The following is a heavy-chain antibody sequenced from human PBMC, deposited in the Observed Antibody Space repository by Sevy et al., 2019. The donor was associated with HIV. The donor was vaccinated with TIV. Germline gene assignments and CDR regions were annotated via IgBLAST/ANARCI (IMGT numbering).Heavy chain of an antibody. CDR3: VRDSLRGYDLDV. CDR2: IWHDGSNK. D-gene: IGHD5-12*01. Sequence: GGSLRLSCAASGFSFSDHGMHWVRQAPLKGLEWVSMIWHDGSNKYYADSVKGRLTISRDNSKNTVYLQMNSLRGEDTAVYYCVRDSLRGYDLDVWGQGTTVTVSS. CDR1: GFSFSDHG. V-gene: IGHV3-33*01. J-gene: IGHJ6*02.